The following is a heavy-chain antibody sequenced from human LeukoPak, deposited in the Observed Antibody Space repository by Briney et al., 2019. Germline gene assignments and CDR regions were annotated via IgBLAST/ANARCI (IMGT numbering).Heavy chain of an antibody. Sequence: GGSLRLSCAASGFTFSSYEINWVRQAPGKGLEWGSYISSSGSTIYYADSVKGRFTISRDNAKNSLYLQMNSLRAEDTAVYYCARGGSYLSAFDIWGQGTMVTVSS. CDR2: ISSSGSTI. D-gene: IGHD1-26*01. V-gene: IGHV3-48*03. CDR3: ARGGSYLSAFDI. CDR1: GFTFSSYE. J-gene: IGHJ3*02.